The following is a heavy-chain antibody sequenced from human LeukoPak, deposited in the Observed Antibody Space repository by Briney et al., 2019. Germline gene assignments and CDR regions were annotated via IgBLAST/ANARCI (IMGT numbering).Heavy chain of an antibody. J-gene: IGHJ4*02. D-gene: IGHD6-13*01. Sequence: SVKGRFTISRDNAKNSLYLQMNSLRAEDTAVYYCASISSSWSLTGYWGQGTLVTVSS. CDR3: ASISSSWSLTGY. V-gene: IGHV3-21*01.